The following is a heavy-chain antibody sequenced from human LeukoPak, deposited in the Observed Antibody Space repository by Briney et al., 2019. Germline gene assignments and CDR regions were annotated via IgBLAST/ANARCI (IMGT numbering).Heavy chain of an antibody. D-gene: IGHD3-22*01. CDR2: IYYSGSA. CDR3: ARAPARLVVMYYFHH. Sequence: PSQTLSLTCTVSGGSIRSGDYYWGWVRQPPGKGLEYVGSIYYSGSAYYNPSLKSRVTMSVDTSQNQFSLKLSSVTAADTAVYYCARAPARLVVMYYFHHWGQGTLVTVSS. J-gene: IGHJ4*02. V-gene: IGHV4-39*01. CDR1: GGSIRSGDYY.